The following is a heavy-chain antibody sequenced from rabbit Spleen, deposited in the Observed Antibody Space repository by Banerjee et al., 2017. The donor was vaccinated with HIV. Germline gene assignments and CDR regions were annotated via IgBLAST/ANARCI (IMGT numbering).Heavy chain of an antibody. CDR1: GFDFSYNA. CDR2: IDPVFGIT. CDR3: ARDGAGGSYFAL. J-gene: IGHJ4*01. D-gene: IGHD8-1*01. V-gene: IGHV1S47*01. Sequence: QEQLVESGGGLVQPEGSLTLTCKASGFDFSYNAMCWVRQAPGKGLEWIGYIDPVFGITYYASWVNGRFSISRENAQNTVFLQMTSLTAADTATYFCARDGAGGSYFALWGPGTLVTVS.